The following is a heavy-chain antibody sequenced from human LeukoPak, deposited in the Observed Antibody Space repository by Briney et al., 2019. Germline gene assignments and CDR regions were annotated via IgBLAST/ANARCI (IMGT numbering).Heavy chain of an antibody. Sequence: ASVKVSCKTSGYTFNDNYIHWVRQAPGQGLEWVGWINPHSGDTNHAQRFKGRLSLSTDTSISTAYMEVSGLRSDDTALYYCSRGTVLFSLDYWGQGALVTVSS. V-gene: IGHV1-2*02. D-gene: IGHD2/OR15-2a*01. CDR1: GYTFNDNY. CDR2: INPHSGDT. J-gene: IGHJ4*02. CDR3: SRGTVLFSLDY.